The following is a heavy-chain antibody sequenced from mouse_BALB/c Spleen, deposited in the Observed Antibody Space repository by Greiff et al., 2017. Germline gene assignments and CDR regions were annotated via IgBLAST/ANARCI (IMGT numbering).Heavy chain of an antibody. CDR2: ISYDGSN. Sequence: EVKLQESGPGLVKPSQSLSLTCSVTGYSITSGYYWNWIRQFPGNKLEWMGYISYDGSNNYNPSLKNRISITRDTSKNQFFLKLNSVTTEDTATYYCARDGSYSYFDYWGQGTTLTVSS. CDR1: GYSITSGYY. D-gene: IGHD2-3*01. CDR3: ARDGSYSYFDY. J-gene: IGHJ2*01. V-gene: IGHV3-6*02.